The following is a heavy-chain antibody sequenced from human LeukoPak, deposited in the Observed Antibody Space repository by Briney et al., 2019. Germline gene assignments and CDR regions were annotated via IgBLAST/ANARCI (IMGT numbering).Heavy chain of an antibody. CDR3: ARKEGYSYGYYYYGMDV. CDR1: GFTFSSYW. CDR2: INSDGSST. J-gene: IGHJ6*02. D-gene: IGHD5-18*01. Sequence: GGSLRLSCAASGFTFSSYWMHWARQAPGKGLVWVSRINSDGSSTSYADSVKGRFTISRDNAKNTLYLQMNSLRAEDTAVYYCARKEGYSYGYYYYGMDVWGQGTTVTVSS. V-gene: IGHV3-74*01.